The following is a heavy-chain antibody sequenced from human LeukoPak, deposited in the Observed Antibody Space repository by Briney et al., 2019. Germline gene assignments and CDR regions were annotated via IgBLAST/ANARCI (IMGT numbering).Heavy chain of an antibody. Sequence: GGSLRLSCAASGFTFSSYAMSWVRQAPGKGLEWVSAISGSGGSRYYADSVKGRFTISRDNSKNTLYLQMNSLRAEDTAVYYCAKAVTRGSTYYDFWSGYPAFDYWGQGTLVTVSS. CDR2: ISGSGGSR. J-gene: IGHJ4*02. CDR1: GFTFSSYA. V-gene: IGHV3-23*01. D-gene: IGHD3-3*01. CDR3: AKAVTRGSTYYDFWSGYPAFDY.